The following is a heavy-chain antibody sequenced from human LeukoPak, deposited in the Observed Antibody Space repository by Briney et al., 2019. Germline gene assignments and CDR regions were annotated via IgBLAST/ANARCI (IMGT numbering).Heavy chain of an antibody. D-gene: IGHD3-10*01. Sequence: SETLSLTCAVSGDSISSSNWWCWVRQPPGKGLQWIGEIYHSGSTNYNPSLKSRATTSVDKSKNQFSLKLTSVTAPDTAVYYCASKRHASASGAFDIWGQGTMVTVSS. CDR3: ASKRHASASGAFDI. CDR1: GDSISSSNW. CDR2: IYHSGST. J-gene: IGHJ3*02. V-gene: IGHV4-4*02.